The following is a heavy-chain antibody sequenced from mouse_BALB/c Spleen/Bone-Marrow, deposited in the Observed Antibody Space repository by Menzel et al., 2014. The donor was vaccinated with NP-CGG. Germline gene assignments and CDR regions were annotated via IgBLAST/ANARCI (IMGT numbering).Heavy chain of an antibody. CDR1: GFNIXDTY. CDR3: ARWEYYAMDY. J-gene: IGHJ4*01. CDR2: IDPANGNT. V-gene: IGHV14-3*02. Sequence: VQLQQSGAELVKPGASVKLSCTASGFNIXDTYMHWVKQRPEQGLEWIGRIDPANGNTRYDPKFQGKATITADTSSNTACLQLSSLTSEDTAVYYCARWEYYAMDYWGQGTSVTVSS. D-gene: IGHD4-1*01.